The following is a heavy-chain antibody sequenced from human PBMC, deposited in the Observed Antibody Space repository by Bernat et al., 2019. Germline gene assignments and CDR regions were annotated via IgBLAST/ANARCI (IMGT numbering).Heavy chain of an antibody. J-gene: IGHJ4*02. CDR2: IPYDGNNK. D-gene: IGHD3-3*01. V-gene: IGHV3-33*01. CDR1: GFTFSASG. Sequence: QVHLVESGGGVVQPGRSLRLSCAASGFTFSASGRDWVRQAPGKGLEWVSLIPYDGNNKNYADFVKGRFTTSRDNSKNTVYLQMDSLRAEDSAIYYCARHGSEWSRDHWGLGTLVTVSS. CDR3: ARHGSEWSRDH.